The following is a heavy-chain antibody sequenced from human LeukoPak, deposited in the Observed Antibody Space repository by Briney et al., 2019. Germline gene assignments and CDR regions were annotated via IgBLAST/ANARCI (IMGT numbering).Heavy chain of an antibody. CDR3: ARDQYCSGGSCPGFDY. J-gene: IGHJ4*02. CDR1: GFTFSSYS. D-gene: IGHD2-15*01. CDR2: ISSSSSTI. Sequence: PGGSLRLSCAASGFTFSSYSMNWVRQAPGKGLEWVSYISSSSSTIYYADSVKGRFTISRDNAKNSLYLQMNSLRAEDTAVYYCARDQYCSGGSCPGFDYWGQGTLVTVSS. V-gene: IGHV3-48*01.